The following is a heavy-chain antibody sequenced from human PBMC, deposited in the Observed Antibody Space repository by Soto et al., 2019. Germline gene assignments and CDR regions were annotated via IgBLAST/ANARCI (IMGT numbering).Heavy chain of an antibody. CDR2: INPNSVGT. D-gene: IGHD3-10*01. Sequence: QVQLVQSGAEVKKPGASLKVSCKASGYTFTGHYMHWVRQAPGQGLEWMGWINPNSVGTNYAQKFQGRVTMTRDTSISTAYMELSRLSSDDTAVYYCAREPMVRAAHGFDIWGQGTMVTVSS. J-gene: IGHJ3*02. V-gene: IGHV1-2*02. CDR1: GYTFTGHY. CDR3: AREPMVRAAHGFDI.